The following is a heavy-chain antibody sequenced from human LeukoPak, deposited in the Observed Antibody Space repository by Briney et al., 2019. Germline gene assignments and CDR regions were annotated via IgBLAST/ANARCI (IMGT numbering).Heavy chain of an antibody. CDR3: ASEPILDGRGIDY. J-gene: IGHJ4*02. CDR2: IYYSGST. D-gene: IGHD3-10*01. V-gene: IGHV4-39*01. Sequence: SETLSLTCTVSGGSISSSSYYWGWIRQPPGKGLEWIGSIYYSGSTYYNPSLKSRVTISVDTSKNQFSLKLSSVTAADTAVYYCASEPILDGRGIDYWGQGTLVTVSS. CDR1: GGSISSSSYY.